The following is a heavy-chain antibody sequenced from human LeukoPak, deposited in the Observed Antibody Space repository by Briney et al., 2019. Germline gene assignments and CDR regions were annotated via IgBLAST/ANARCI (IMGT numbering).Heavy chain of an antibody. Sequence: PGGSLRLSCAASGFTFSNYWMHWVRQAPGKGLVWVSHIYKDGSNPNYADSVKGLFTISIDNAKNTLYLQMTSLRADDTAVYYCARDHLGYNSIDYWGQGTLVTVSS. D-gene: IGHD5-24*01. CDR2: IYKDGSNP. CDR1: GFTFSNYW. CDR3: ARDHLGYNSIDY. V-gene: IGHV3-74*01. J-gene: IGHJ4*02.